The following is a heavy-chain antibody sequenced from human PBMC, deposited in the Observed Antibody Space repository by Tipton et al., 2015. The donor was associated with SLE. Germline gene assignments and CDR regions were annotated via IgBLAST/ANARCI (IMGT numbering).Heavy chain of an antibody. CDR3: ARSGSYPYYYYYMDV. J-gene: IGHJ6*03. Sequence: TLSLTCTVSGGSISSDSHFWGWTRQPPGKGLEWLGSIHDSGSAYYNPSLKSRVTISVDTSNNQFSLKLTSVTAADTAVYYCARSGSYPYYYYYMDVWGKGTTVTVSS. V-gene: IGHV4-39*07. CDR2: IHDSGSA. CDR1: GGSISSDSHF. D-gene: IGHD1-26*01.